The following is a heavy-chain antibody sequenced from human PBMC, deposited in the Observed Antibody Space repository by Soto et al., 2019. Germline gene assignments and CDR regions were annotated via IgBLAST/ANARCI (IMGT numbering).Heavy chain of an antibody. V-gene: IGHV1-69*13. CDR1: GGTFSSYA. J-gene: IGHJ6*02. CDR3: ARVGVNQLLSGYYYYGMDV. CDR2: IIPIFGTA. Sequence: SVKVSCKASGGTFSSYAISWVRQAPGQGLEWMGGIIPIFGTANYAQKFQGRVTITADESTSTAYMELSSLRSEDTAVYYCARVGVNQLLSGYYYYGMDVWGQGTTVTVSS. D-gene: IGHD2-2*01.